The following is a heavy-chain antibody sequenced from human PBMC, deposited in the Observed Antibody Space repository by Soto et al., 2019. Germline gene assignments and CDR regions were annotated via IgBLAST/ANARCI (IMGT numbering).Heavy chain of an antibody. CDR2: MYYTGSP. V-gene: IGHV4-39*01. CDR3: ARLGGYWGDYGDF. D-gene: IGHD2-15*01. Sequence: QLQLQESGPGLVKPSETLSLTCTVFGASISSSSGYYWGWIRQPPGKGLEWIGYMYYTGSPYYNPSLRGRVTISVDTSKNQFSLKLSSVTAADTAVYYCARLGGYWGDYGDFCGQGTRVTVSS. CDR1: GASISSSSGYY. J-gene: IGHJ4*02.